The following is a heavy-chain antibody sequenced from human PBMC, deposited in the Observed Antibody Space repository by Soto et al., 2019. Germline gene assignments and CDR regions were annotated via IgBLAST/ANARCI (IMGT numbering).Heavy chain of an antibody. CDR2: IIPIFGTA. CDR1: GGTFSSYA. Sequence: QVQLVQSGAEVKKPGSSVKVSCKASGGTFSSYAISWVRQAPGQGLVWMGGIIPIFGTANYAQKFQGRVTMTADESTSTAYMELSSLRSEDTAVYYCARVQTSDYYHDSSGYYHHRPFDYWGQGTLVTVSS. V-gene: IGHV1-69*01. J-gene: IGHJ4*02. D-gene: IGHD3-22*01. CDR3: ARVQTSDYYHDSSGYYHHRPFDY.